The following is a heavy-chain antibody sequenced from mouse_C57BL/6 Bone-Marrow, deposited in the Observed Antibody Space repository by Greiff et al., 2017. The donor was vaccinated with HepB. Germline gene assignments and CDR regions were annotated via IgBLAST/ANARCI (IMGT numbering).Heavy chain of an antibody. CDR1: GYTFTSYW. J-gene: IGHJ4*01. Sequence: VQLQQPGAELVKPGASVKLSCKASGYTFTSYWMQWVKQRPGQGLEWIGEIDPSDGYTNYNQKFKGKATLTVDTSSSTAYMQLSSLTSEDSAVYYYARKRDYAMDYWGKGTSVTVSS. CDR3: ARKRDYAMDY. V-gene: IGHV1-50*01. CDR2: IDPSDGYT.